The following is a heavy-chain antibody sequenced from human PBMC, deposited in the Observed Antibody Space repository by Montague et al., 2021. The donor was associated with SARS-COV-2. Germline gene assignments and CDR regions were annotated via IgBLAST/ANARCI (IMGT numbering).Heavy chain of an antibody. CDR1: GGSISGGSYY. V-gene: IGHV4-61*02. Sequence: TLSLTCTVSGGSISGGSYYWSWIRQPAGKGLEWIGRIYTSGSTNYNPSLKSRVTISVDTSKNQFSLKLSSVTAADTAVYYCARESGSPTYYYYYGMDVWGQGTTVTVSS. D-gene: IGHD1-26*01. CDR3: ARESGSPTYYYYYGMDV. CDR2: IYTSGST. J-gene: IGHJ6*02.